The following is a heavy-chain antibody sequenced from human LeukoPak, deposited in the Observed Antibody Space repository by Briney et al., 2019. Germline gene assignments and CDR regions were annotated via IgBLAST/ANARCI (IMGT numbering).Heavy chain of an antibody. V-gene: IGHV3-74*01. CDR3: ARAHYYDILGWFDP. Sequence: PGGSLRLSCAASGFTFSSNWMHWVRQAPGKGLVWVSRINSDGSSTSYADSVKGRFTISRDNAKNTLYLQMNSLRAEDTAVYYCARAHYYDILGWFDPWGQGTLVTVSS. CDR2: INSDGSST. D-gene: IGHD3-9*01. CDR1: GFTFSSNW. J-gene: IGHJ5*02.